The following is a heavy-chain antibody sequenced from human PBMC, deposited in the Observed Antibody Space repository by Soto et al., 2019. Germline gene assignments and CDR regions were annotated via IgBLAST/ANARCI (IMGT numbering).Heavy chain of an antibody. CDR3: ARELQLERRVNYYYGMDV. Sequence: GGSLRLSCAASRFTFSSYAMHWARQAPGKGLEWVAVISYDGSNKYYADSVKGRFTISRDNSKNTLYLQMNSLRAEDTAVYYCARELQLERRVNYYYGMDVWGQGTTVTVSS. CDR1: RFTFSSYA. V-gene: IGHV3-30-3*01. CDR2: ISYDGSNK. D-gene: IGHD1-1*01. J-gene: IGHJ6*02.